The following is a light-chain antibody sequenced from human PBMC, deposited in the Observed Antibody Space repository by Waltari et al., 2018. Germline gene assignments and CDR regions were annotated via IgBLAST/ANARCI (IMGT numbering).Light chain of an antibody. J-gene: IGLJ3*02. V-gene: IGLV2-14*03. Sequence: QSALTQPASVSGSPGQSITISCTGTSSYHGAFKYLSWYQQHPGKSPKVLIYDVTNRPSGVSYRFSGSKSGNTASLTISGLQAEDEAYYHCASFISGSTSSVLFGGGTKLTVL. CDR1: SSYHGAFKY. CDR3: ASFISGSTSSVL. CDR2: DVT.